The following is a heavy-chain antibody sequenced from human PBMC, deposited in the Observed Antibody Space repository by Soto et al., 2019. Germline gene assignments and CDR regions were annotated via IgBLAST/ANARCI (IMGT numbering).Heavy chain of an antibody. CDR2: IYSAGSA. CDR1: GFTVSTYY. Sequence: HPGGSLRLSCAASGFTVSTYYMSWVRQAPGKGLEWVSVIYSAGSADFADSVKGRFTVSRGNSKNTLYLQMSSLRAEDTAVYYCARVPSSSYHYFDYWGQGTLVTVSS. J-gene: IGHJ4*02. CDR3: ARVPSSSYHYFDY. V-gene: IGHV3-66*01. D-gene: IGHD6-13*01.